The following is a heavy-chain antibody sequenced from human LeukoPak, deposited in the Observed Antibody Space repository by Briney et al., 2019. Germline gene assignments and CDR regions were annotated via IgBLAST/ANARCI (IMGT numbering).Heavy chain of an antibody. CDR3: ASSARITMVRGVIITGDY. D-gene: IGHD3-10*01. CDR2: INHSGST. V-gene: IGHV4-34*01. J-gene: IGHJ4*02. Sequence: SETLSLTCAVYGGSFSGYYWSWIRQPPGKGLEWIGEINHSGSTNYNPSLKSRVTISVDTSKNQFSLKLSSVTAADTAVYYCASSARITMVRGVIITGDYWGQGTLVTVSS. CDR1: GGSFSGYY.